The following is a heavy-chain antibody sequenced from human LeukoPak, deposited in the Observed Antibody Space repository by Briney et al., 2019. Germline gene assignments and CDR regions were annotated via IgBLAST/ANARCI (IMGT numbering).Heavy chain of an antibody. CDR1: GLTVSSNY. J-gene: IGHJ4*02. CDR3: AKDFSAVAAPGY. D-gene: IGHD6-19*01. V-gene: IGHV3-66*01. Sequence: GGSLRLSCEASGLTVSSNYMSWARQAPGKGLEWVSIIYSAGTTYYADSVKDRFTISRDNSQNTLYLHMNSLRAEDTAVYYCAKDFSAVAAPGYWGQGTLVTVSS. CDR2: IYSAGTT.